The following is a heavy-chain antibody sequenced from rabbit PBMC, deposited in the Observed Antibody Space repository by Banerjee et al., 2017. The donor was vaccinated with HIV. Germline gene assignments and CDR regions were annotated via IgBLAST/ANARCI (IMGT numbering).Heavy chain of an antibody. CDR1: GFSFSNKYV. CDR3: ARELGDYYGMDL. CDR2: INTSSGNT. J-gene: IGHJ6*01. V-gene: IGHV1S45*01. Sequence: QEQLEESGGDLVKPEGSLTLTCTASGFSFSNKYVICWVRQAPGKGLEWIACINTSSGNTVYASWAKGRFTISKTSSTTLTLQMTSLTVADTATYFCARELGDYYGMDLWGQGTLVTVS. D-gene: IGHD4-1*01.